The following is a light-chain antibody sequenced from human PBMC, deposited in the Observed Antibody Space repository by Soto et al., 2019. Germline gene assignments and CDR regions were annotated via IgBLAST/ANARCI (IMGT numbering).Light chain of an antibody. J-gene: IGKJ5*01. Sequence: EVVLTQSPGTLSLSRGERATLSCRASERIYSAYLVWYQQKPGQAPRLLIYGTSSRATGIPDRFSGSGSWTDFTLTTITLEHEDCTVYYCQQYGNSPITFGKGTRLDIK. CDR1: ERIYSAY. CDR3: QQYGNSPIT. V-gene: IGKV3-20*01. CDR2: GTS.